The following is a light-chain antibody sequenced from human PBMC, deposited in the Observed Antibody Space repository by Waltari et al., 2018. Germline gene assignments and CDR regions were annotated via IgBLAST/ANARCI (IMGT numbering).Light chain of an antibody. CDR1: QSISTW. J-gene: IGKJ5*01. V-gene: IGKV1-5*03. CDR3: QQYNSFPIT. Sequence: DIQMSQSPPPLSLSVEDRVTITCRASQSISTWLAWYQQKPGKSPNLLIYESSSLESGLPSRFSGSGSRTEFTLTSSGLQPDDFATYYCQQYNSFPITFGPGTRLEIK. CDR2: ESS.